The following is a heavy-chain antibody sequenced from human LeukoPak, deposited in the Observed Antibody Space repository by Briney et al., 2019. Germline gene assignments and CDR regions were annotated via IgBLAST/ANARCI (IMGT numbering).Heavy chain of an antibody. CDR2: INHSGST. Sequence: SETLSLTCAVYGGSFSGYYWSWIRQPPGKGLEWIGEINHSGSTNYNPSLKSRVTISVDTSKNQFSLKLSSVTAADTAVYYCAGHVEMATIVGLYYFDYWGQGTLVTVSS. CDR3: AGHVEMATIVGLYYFDY. CDR1: GGSFSGYY. J-gene: IGHJ4*02. D-gene: IGHD5-24*01. V-gene: IGHV4-34*01.